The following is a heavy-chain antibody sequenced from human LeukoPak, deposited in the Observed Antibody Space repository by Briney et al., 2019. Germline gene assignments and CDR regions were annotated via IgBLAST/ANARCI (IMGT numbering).Heavy chain of an antibody. Sequence: SETLSLTCTVSGYSISSDYWSGSRQHARGGGEGIGRIYTSGSTNYHPSLKSRVTMSVDTSKNQFSLKLSSVTAADTAVYYCARVVYYDSSGYSDYWGQGTLVTVSS. CDR3: ARVVYYDSSGYSDY. V-gene: IGHV4-4*07. CDR2: IYTSGST. CDR1: GYSISSDY. D-gene: IGHD3-22*01. J-gene: IGHJ4*02.